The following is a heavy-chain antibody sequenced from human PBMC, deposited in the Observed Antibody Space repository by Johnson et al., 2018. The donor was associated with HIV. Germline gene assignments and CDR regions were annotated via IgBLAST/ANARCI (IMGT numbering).Heavy chain of an antibody. CDR2: IYSGGST. CDR1: GFTFSSYA. V-gene: IGHV3-30*14. CDR3: ASSSYYDSSGFYAFDI. D-gene: IGHD3-22*01. J-gene: IGHJ3*02. Sequence: QVQLVESWGGVVQTGRSLRLSCAASGFTFSSYAMHWVRQAPGKGLEWVAVIYSGGSTYYADSVKGRFTISRDNSKNTLNLQMNSLRAEDTAVYYCASSSYYDSSGFYAFDIWGQGTMVTVSS.